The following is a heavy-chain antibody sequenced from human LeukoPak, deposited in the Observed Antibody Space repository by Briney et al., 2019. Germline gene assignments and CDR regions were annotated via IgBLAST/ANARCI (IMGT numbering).Heavy chain of an antibody. V-gene: IGHV3-48*04. CDR3: ASSYGGYVGRYFDY. D-gene: IGHD5-12*01. CDR2: ISSSGSTI. CDR1: GFTFSSYG. Sequence: GGSLRLSCAASGFTFSSYGMHWVRQAPGKGLEWVSYISSSGSTIYYADSVKGRFTISRDNAKNSLYLQMNSLRAEDTAVYYCASSYGGYVGRYFDYWGQGTLVTVSS. J-gene: IGHJ4*02.